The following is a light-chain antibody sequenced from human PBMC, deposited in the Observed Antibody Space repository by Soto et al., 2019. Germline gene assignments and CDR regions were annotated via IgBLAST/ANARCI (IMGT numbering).Light chain of an antibody. CDR1: QSISTW. CDR3: QQYTRYPRT. CDR2: AAS. V-gene: IGKV1D-16*01. J-gene: IGKJ1*01. Sequence: DIQMTQFPSSLSASVGDRVDITCRASQSISTWLAWYQQKQERAPKSLIYAASRLQSGVPPRFSGSGAETEFTLTISSLQPEDFATYCCQQYTRYPRTFGQGTKVEIK.